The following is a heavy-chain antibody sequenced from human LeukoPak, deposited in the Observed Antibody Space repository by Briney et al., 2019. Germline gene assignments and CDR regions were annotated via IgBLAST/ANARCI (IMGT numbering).Heavy chain of an antibody. Sequence: GGSLRLSCVASGFTFSSYGMHWVRQAPGKGLEWVAVISYDGSNKYYADSVKGRFTISRDNSKNTLYLQMNSLRADDTAVYYCAKDGDDWAGGNWGQGTLVTVSS. CDR2: ISYDGSNK. D-gene: IGHD3-9*01. CDR1: GFTFSSYG. V-gene: IGHV3-30*18. CDR3: AKDGDDWAGGN. J-gene: IGHJ4*02.